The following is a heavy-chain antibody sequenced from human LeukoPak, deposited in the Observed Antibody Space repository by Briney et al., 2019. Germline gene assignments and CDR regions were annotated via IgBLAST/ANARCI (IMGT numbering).Heavy chain of an antibody. V-gene: IGHV3-30-3*01. Sequence: GGSLRLSCAASGFTFRNYVIHWVRQAPDKGLEWVAVTSSDLNVKLYADSVKGRFTISRDNSRSTLYLQMNSLRPEDTAIYYCAREGYYGSGSPPSLYFDYWGQGTLVTVSS. J-gene: IGHJ4*02. CDR2: TSSDLNVK. D-gene: IGHD3-10*01. CDR1: GFTFRNYV. CDR3: AREGYYGSGSPPSLYFDY.